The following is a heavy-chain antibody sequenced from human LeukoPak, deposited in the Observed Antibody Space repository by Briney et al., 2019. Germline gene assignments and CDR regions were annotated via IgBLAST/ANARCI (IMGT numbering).Heavy chain of an antibody. J-gene: IGHJ4*02. CDR2: ISYDGSNK. CDR3: AIAELLSLDY. D-gene: IGHD2-21*02. V-gene: IGHV3-30*03. CDR1: GFTFSDYY. Sequence: GGSLRLSCAASGFTFSDYYMSWIRQAPGKGLEWVAVISYDGSNKYYADSVKGRFTISRDNSKNTLYLQMNSLRAEDTAVYYCAIAELLSLDYWGQGTLVTVSS.